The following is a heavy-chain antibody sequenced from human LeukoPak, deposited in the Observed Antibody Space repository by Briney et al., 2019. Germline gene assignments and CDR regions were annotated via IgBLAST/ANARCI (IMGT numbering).Heavy chain of an antibody. CDR2: INPSDGAT. V-gene: IGHV1-46*01. J-gene: IGHJ6*03. Sequence: ASVKVSCKASGYTFTKYYIHWVRQAPGQGLEWMGMINPSDGATTYAQRFQGRVIMTSDMSTTTVYMDLRSLRSAAPAVYFCAREQRGVTGGSSGGLFASYYTYYYMDVWGRGTTVSVSS. CDR3: AREQRGVTGGSSGGLFASYYTYYYMDV. CDR1: GYTFTKYY. D-gene: IGHD1-26*01.